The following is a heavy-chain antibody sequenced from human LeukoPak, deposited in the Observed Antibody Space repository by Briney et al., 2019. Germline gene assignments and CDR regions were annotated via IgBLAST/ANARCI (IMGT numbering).Heavy chain of an antibody. V-gene: IGHV3-7*01. CDR1: GFTFSSYW. CDR3: ARGRITMVRVALGGMDV. D-gene: IGHD3-10*01. J-gene: IGHJ6*02. Sequence: GGSLRLSCAASGFTFSSYWMSWVRQAPGKGLEWVANIKQDGSEKYYVDSVKGRFTISRDNAKNSLYLQMNSLRAEDTAVYYCARGRITMVRVALGGMDVWGQGTTVTVSS. CDR2: IKQDGSEK.